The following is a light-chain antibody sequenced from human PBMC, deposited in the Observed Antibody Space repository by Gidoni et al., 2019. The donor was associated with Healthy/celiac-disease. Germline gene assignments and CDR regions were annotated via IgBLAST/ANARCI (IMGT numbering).Light chain of an antibody. CDR3: QQRSNWPLT. CDR2: DAS. CDR1: KSVSSY. Sequence: EIVLTQSPATLSLSPGERATIYCRASKSVSSYLAWYQQKPGQAPRLLIYDASNRATGIPARFSGSGSGTDFTLTISSLEPEDFAVYYCQQRSNWPLTFGGGTKVEIK. V-gene: IGKV3-11*01. J-gene: IGKJ4*02.